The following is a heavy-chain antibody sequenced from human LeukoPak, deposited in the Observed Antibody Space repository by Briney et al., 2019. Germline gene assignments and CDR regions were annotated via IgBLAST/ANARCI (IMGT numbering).Heavy chain of an antibody. CDR1: GGSISSYY. J-gene: IGHJ4*02. V-gene: IGHV4-39*07. Sequence: PSETLSLTCTVSGGSISSYYWSWIRQPPGKGLEWIGSIYYSGSTYYNPSLKSRVTISVDTSKNQFSLKLSSVTAADTAVYYCARSYYDSSGYCIDYWGQGTLVTVSS. CDR2: IYYSGST. CDR3: ARSYYDSSGYCIDY. D-gene: IGHD3-22*01.